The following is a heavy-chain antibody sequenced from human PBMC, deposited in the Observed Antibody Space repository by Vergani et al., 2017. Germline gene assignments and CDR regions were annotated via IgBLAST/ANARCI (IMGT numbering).Heavy chain of an antibody. CDR3: AKDNYYYGSGSYGDWFDP. Sequence: EVQLVESGGGLIQPGGSLRLSCAASGFTFSSYAMSWVRQAPGKGLEWVSAISGSGGSTYYADSVKGRFTISRDNSKNTLYLQMNSLRAEDTAVYYCAKDNYYYGSGSYGDWFDPWGQGTLVTVSS. V-gene: IGHV3-23*04. CDR1: GFTFSSYA. J-gene: IGHJ5*02. D-gene: IGHD3-10*01. CDR2: ISGSGGST.